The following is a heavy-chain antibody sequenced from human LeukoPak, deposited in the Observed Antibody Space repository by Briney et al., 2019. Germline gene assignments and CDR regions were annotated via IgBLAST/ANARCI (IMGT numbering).Heavy chain of an antibody. CDR2: IIPIFGTA. CDR1: GGTFSSYA. J-gene: IGHJ4*02. Sequence: SVRVSCKASGGTFSSYAISWVRQAPGQGLEWMGGIIPIFGTANYAQKFQGRVTITTDESTSTAYMELSSLRSEDTAVYYCARVGRGYCSGGSCSHFDYWGQGTLVTVSS. V-gene: IGHV1-69*05. D-gene: IGHD2-15*01. CDR3: ARVGRGYCSGGSCSHFDY.